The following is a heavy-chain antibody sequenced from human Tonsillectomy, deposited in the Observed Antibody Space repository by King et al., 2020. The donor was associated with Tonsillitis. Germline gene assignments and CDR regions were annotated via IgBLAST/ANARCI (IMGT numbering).Heavy chain of an antibody. CDR1: GFTFSSYN. D-gene: IGHD2-2*01. Sequence: VQLVESGGGLVKPGGSLRLSCAASGFTFSSYNMNWVRQAPGKGLEWVSSISSRSSYIHYAASVKGRFAISRDNAKNSLYLQMNSLRAEDTAVYYCARDSHGSSNDYWGQGTLVTVSS. CDR2: ISSRSSYI. CDR3: ARDSHGSSNDY. J-gene: IGHJ4*02. V-gene: IGHV3-21*01.